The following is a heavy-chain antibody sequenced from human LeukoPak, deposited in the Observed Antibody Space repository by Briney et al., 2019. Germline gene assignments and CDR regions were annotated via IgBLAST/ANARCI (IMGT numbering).Heavy chain of an antibody. CDR1: GYTFTGYY. CDR2: INPNSGGT. Sequence: ASVKVSCKASGYTFTGYYMHWVRQAPGQGLEWMGWINPNSGGTNDAQKFQGRVTMTRDTSISTAYMELSRLRSDDTAVYYCARGPYYYGSGSYYSDYYYYMDVWGKGTTVTVSS. CDR3: ARGPYYYGSGSYYSDYYYYMDV. D-gene: IGHD3-10*01. J-gene: IGHJ6*03. V-gene: IGHV1-2*02.